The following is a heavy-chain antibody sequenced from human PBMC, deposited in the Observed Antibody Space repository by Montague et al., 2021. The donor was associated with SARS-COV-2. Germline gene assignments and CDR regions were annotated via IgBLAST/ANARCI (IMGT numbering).Heavy chain of an antibody. CDR1: GGSINNYY. J-gene: IGHJ4*02. V-gene: IGHV4-59*08. Sequence: SETLSLTCTVSGGSINNYYWSWIRQPPGRGLEWIGYIYYSGSTEYSPSLKSRVTMSIDTSKSQLSLRLSSVTAADTAVYFCARHKAWNVAPYYFDYWGQGTVVTVSS. CDR3: ARHKAWNVAPYYFDY. CDR2: IYYSGST. D-gene: IGHD1-1*01.